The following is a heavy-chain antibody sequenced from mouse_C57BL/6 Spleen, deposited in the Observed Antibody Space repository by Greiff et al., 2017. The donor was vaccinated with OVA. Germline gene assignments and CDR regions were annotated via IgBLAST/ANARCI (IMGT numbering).Heavy chain of an antibody. D-gene: IGHD2-5*01. Sequence: QVQLQQPGAELVKPGASVKLSCKASGYTFTSYWMQWVKQRPGQGLEWIGEIDPSDSYTNYNQKVKGKATLTVDTSSSTAYMQLSSLTSEDSAVYYCARRRYSNFFAYWGQGTLVTVSA. CDR3: ARRRYSNFFAY. CDR1: GYTFTSYW. CDR2: IDPSDSYT. V-gene: IGHV1-50*01. J-gene: IGHJ3*01.